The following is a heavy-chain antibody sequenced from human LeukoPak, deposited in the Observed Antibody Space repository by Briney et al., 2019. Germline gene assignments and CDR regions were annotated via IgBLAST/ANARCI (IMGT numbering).Heavy chain of an antibody. V-gene: IGHV3-30*02. CDR3: ARGYGRNYLNY. CDR1: GFTFNSYA. CDR2: ILYDGSTK. D-gene: IGHD5-18*01. Sequence: GGSRTLSCEASGFTFNSYAMHWVRQVPGKGLQWVAFILYDGSTKYYADSVEGRFTISRDNSKNTLYLQLNSLIPDDMAVYYCARGYGRNYLNYWGQRCLATVST. J-gene: IGHJ4*02.